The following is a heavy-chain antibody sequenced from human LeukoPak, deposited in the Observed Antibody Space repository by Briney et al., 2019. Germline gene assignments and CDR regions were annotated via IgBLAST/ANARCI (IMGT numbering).Heavy chain of an antibody. J-gene: IGHJ4*02. D-gene: IGHD5-12*01. Sequence: PGGSLRLACAASGFIFSNYEMNWVRQAPGKGLEWVSYISSSGITMNYADSVKGRFTISRDNAKNSLYLQMNSLRAEDTAVYYCARGWWSGYDAKLDYWGQGALVTVSS. V-gene: IGHV3-48*03. CDR2: ISSSGITM. CDR1: GFIFSNYE. CDR3: ARGWWSGYDAKLDY.